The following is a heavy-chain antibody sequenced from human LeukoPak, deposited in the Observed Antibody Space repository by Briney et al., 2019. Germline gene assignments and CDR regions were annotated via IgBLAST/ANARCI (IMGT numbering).Heavy chain of an antibody. D-gene: IGHD1-1*01. CDR3: ARHVRGTTRNYYFDY. Sequence: SETLSLTCTVSGGSISSYYWSWIRQPPGKGLEWIGYIYYSGSTNYNPSLKSRVTISVDTSKNQFSLKLSSVTAADTAVYYCARHVRGTTRNYYFDYWGQGTLVTVSS. J-gene: IGHJ4*02. V-gene: IGHV4-59*08. CDR2: IYYSGST. CDR1: GGSISSYY.